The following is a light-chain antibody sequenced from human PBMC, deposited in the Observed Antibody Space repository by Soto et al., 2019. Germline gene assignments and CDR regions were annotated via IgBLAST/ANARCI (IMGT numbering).Light chain of an antibody. J-gene: IGLJ3*02. CDR2: DNN. Sequence: QSVLTQPPSVSAAPGQKVTISCSGSSSNIGNNYVSWYQQLPGTAPKLPIYDNNKRPSGIPDRFSGSKSGTSATLGITGLQTGDEADYYCGTWYSSLSAGGVFGGGTKLTVL. V-gene: IGLV1-51*01. CDR3: GTWYSSLSAGGV. CDR1: SSNIGNNY.